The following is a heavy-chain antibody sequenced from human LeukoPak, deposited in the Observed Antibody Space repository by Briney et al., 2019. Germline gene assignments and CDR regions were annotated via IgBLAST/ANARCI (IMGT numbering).Heavy chain of an antibody. D-gene: IGHD2-2*01. CDR3: ARGLVVTGAVDASDI. V-gene: IGHV4-4*07. CDR2: IYISGST. Sequence: SETLSLTCTVSGGSISSYYWSWIRQPAGKGLEWIGRIYISGSTKYNPSLKSRVTMSVDTSKNHFSLKLSSVTAADTAVYYCARGLVVTGAVDASDIWGQGTMVTVSS. J-gene: IGHJ3*02. CDR1: GGSISSYY.